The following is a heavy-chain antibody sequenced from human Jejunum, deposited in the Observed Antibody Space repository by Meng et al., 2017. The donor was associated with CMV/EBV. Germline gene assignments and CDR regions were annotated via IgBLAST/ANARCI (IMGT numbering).Heavy chain of an antibody. D-gene: IGHD2-15*01. CDR2: VSYEINSE. J-gene: IGHJ5*01. V-gene: IGHV3-30*19. CDR1: GFTVSRNC. Sequence: GFTVSRNCMAWVRQAPGKGLEWVAVVSYEINSEFYADSVKGRFTISRDDSKNTLHLQMNSLRGEDTAVYYCAREPYCRAGNCYAYDSWGRGTLVTVSS. CDR3: AREPYCRAGNCYAYDS.